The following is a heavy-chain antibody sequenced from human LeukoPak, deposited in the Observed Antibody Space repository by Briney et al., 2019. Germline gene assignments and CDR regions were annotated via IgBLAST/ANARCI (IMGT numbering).Heavy chain of an antibody. Sequence: GRSLRLSCAASGFTFSSYAMHWVRQAPGKGLGWVAVISYDGSNKYYADSVKGRFTISRDNSKNTLYLQMNSLRAEDTAVYYCYTYSSGWYVDYWGQGTLVTVSS. D-gene: IGHD6-19*01. CDR2: ISYDGSNK. V-gene: IGHV3-30-3*01. J-gene: IGHJ4*02. CDR3: YTYSSGWYVDY. CDR1: GFTFSSYA.